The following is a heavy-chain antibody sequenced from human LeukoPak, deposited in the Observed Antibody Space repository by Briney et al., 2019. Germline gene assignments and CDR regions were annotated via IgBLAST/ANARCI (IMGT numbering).Heavy chain of an antibody. CDR1: GGSISSSNR. J-gene: IGHJ5*02. Sequence: PSGTLSLTCAVSGGSISSSNRWSWVRQPPGKGLEWIGQIYHSGSTNYNPSLKSRVTTSVDKSKNQFSLKLRSVTAADTAVYYCARPLSLGYCSGGSCYGRGAWFDRWGQGTLVTVSS. V-gene: IGHV4-4*02. D-gene: IGHD2-15*01. CDR2: IYHSGST. CDR3: ARPLSLGYCSGGSCYGRGAWFDR.